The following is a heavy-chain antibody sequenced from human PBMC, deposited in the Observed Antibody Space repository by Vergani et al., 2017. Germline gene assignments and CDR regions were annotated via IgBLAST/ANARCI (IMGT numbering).Heavy chain of an antibody. J-gene: IGHJ6*02. CDR1: GFTFSSYG. CDR3: AKDQIAVAGFGLDYYYGMDV. D-gene: IGHD6-19*01. V-gene: IGHV3-30*18. CDR2: ISYDGSNK. Sequence: QVQLVESGGGVVQPGRSLRLSCAASGFTFSSYGMHWVRQAPGKGLEWVAVISYDGSNKYYADSVKGRFTISRDNSKNTLYLQMNSLRAEDTAVYYCAKDQIAVAGFGLDYYYGMDVWGQGTTVTVSS.